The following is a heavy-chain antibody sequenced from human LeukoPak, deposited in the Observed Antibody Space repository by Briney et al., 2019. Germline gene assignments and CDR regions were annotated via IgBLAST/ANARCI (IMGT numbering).Heavy chain of an antibody. J-gene: IGHJ4*02. CDR3: ATGVLASYGSGSYSGFDFDY. CDR1: GFTFSSYA. D-gene: IGHD3-10*01. CDR2: ISGSGGST. Sequence: GGSLRLSCAASGFTFSSYATSWVRQAPGKGLEWVSAISGSGGSTYYADSVKGRFTISRDNSKNTLYLQMNSLRAEDTAVYYCATGVLASYGSGSYSGFDFDYWGQGTLVTVSS. V-gene: IGHV3-23*01.